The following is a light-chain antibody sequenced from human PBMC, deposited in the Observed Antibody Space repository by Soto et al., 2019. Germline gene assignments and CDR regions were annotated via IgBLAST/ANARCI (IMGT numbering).Light chain of an antibody. J-gene: IGKJ5*01. CDR3: QHRSEWPVS. CDR1: QTIYSN. Sequence: EIVMTQSPATLSLSPGERATLSCRASQTIYSNVAWYQQRPGQAPRLLIYRASARATGIPARFSGSGSGTDFTLTISSLEPEDFAVYYCQHRSEWPVSFGQGTRLEIK. V-gene: IGKV3-11*01. CDR2: RAS.